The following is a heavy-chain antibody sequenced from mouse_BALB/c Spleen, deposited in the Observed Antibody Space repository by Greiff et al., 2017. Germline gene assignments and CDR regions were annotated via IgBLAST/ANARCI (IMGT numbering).Heavy chain of an antibody. D-gene: IGHD6-5*01. V-gene: IGHV3-6*02. Sequence: EVQLVESGPGLVKPSQSLSLTCSVTGYSITSGYYWNWIRQFPGNKLEWMGYISYDGSNNYNPSLKNRISITRDTSKNQFFLKLNSVTTEDTATYYCARWSYDYDAMDYWGQGTSVTVSS. CDR3: ARWSYDYDAMDY. CDR2: ISYDGSN. CDR1: GYSITSGYY. J-gene: IGHJ4*01.